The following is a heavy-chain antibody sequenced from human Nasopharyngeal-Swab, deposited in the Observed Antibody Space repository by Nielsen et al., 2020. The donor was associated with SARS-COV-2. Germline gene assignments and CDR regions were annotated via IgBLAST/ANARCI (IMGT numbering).Heavy chain of an antibody. CDR2: ISYDGSNK. Sequence: GGSLRLSCAASRFTFSSYGMHWVRQAPGKGLEWVAVISYDGSNKYYADSVKGRFTISRDNSKNTLYLQMNSLRAEDTAVYYCAKDLSVHGYGSGSLDYWGQGTLVTVSS. CDR1: RFTFSSYG. J-gene: IGHJ4*02. CDR3: AKDLSVHGYGSGSLDY. D-gene: IGHD3-10*01. V-gene: IGHV3-30*18.